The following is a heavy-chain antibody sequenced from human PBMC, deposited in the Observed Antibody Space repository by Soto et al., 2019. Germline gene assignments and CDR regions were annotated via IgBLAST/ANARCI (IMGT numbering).Heavy chain of an antibody. CDR1: GGSLSGYY. V-gene: IGHV4-34*01. D-gene: IGHD3-3*01. CDR2: SNHSGTT. J-gene: IGHJ4*02. Sequence: PSETLSLTCAVYGGSLSGYYWSWIRQPPGKGLEWIGESNHSGTTIYNPSLKSRVTISVDTPKNQFSLKLSSVTAADTAMYYCARRPLNYDFWSGTSKPFDYWGQGTLVTVSS. CDR3: ARRPLNYDFWSGTSKPFDY.